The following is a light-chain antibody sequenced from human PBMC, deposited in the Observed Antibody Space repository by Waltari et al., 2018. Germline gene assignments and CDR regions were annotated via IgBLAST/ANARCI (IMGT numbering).Light chain of an antibody. Sequence: QSALAQPASVSGSPGQSITIFCTGTSSDIGGHHYVSWYQQHPGKAPKLMIYGVTDRTPGVSNRCSASKSDNTASLPISVLQAEDEAHYYCCSYTSSRSLVCGTGTKVTVL. CDR3: CSYTSSRSLV. CDR2: GVT. V-gene: IGLV2-14*01. J-gene: IGLJ1*01. CDR1: SSDIGGHHY.